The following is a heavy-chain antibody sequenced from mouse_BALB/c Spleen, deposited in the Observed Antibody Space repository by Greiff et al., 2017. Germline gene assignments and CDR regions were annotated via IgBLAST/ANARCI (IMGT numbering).Heavy chain of an antibody. CDR2: IRSKSNNYAT. V-gene: IGHV10-1*02. CDR3: VRYSGYYYAMDY. J-gene: IGHJ4*01. Sequence: EVKLVESGGGLVQPKGSLKLSCAASGFTFNTYAMNWVRQAPGKGLEWVARIRSKSNNYATYYADSVKDRFTISRDDSQSMLYLQMNNLKTEDTAMYYCVRYSGYYYAMDYWGQGTSVTVSS. CDR1: GFTFNTYA. D-gene: IGHD2-2*01.